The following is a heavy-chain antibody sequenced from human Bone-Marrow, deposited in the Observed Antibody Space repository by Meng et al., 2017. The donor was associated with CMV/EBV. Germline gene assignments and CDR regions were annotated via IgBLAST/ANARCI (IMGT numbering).Heavy chain of an antibody. J-gene: IGHJ4*02. D-gene: IGHD6-6*01. CDR3: ARDFGSSFDY. Sequence: SLKISCAASGFTFDDYAMHWVRQAPGKGLEWVSGISWNSGSIGYADSVKGRFTISRDNAKNSLYLQMNSLRAEDTAVYYCARDFGSSFDYWGQGTLVTVSS. CDR1: GFTFDDYA. CDR2: ISWNSGSI. V-gene: IGHV3-9*01.